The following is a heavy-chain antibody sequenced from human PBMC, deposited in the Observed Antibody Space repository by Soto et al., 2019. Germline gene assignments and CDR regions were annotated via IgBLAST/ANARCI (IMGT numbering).Heavy chain of an antibody. CDR1: GYTFTSYG. CDR2: ISAYNGNT. D-gene: IGHD3-22*01. CDR3: ARDLYYDSSGYYYLGWWFDP. Sequence: ASVKVSCKASGYTFTSYGISCVRQAPGQGLEWMGWISAYNGNTNYAQKLQGRVTMTTDTSTSTAYMELRSLRSDDTAVYYCARDLYYDSSGYYYLGWWFDPWGQGTLVTVSS. J-gene: IGHJ5*02. V-gene: IGHV1-18*04.